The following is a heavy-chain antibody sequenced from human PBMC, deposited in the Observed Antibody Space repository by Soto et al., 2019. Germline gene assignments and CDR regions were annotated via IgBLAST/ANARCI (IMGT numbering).Heavy chain of an antibody. Sequence: QVQLVQSGAEVKKPGASVKVSCKASGYTFTSYGISWVRQAPGQGLEWVGWISAYNGNTNYAQKLQGRVTMTTDTSTSTAYMELRSLRSDDTAVYYCARSTYYYGSGSSNDAFDIWGQGTMVTVSS. D-gene: IGHD3-10*01. CDR3: ARSTYYYGSGSSNDAFDI. J-gene: IGHJ3*02. V-gene: IGHV1-18*01. CDR2: ISAYNGNT. CDR1: GYTFTSYG.